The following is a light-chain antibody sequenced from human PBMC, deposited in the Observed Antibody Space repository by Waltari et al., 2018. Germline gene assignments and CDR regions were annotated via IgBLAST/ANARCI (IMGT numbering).Light chain of an antibody. Sequence: EIVFTQSPGTLSLSPGERATLSCRASQSVSSSHLAWYQQKPGQAPRLLIYAESTRATGIPDRFSGSGSGTDFTLSISRLEPEDFALYYCQQFGSSPHTFGQGTKVEIK. CDR3: QQFGSSPHT. CDR2: AES. V-gene: IGKV3-20*01. CDR1: QSVSSSH. J-gene: IGKJ1*01.